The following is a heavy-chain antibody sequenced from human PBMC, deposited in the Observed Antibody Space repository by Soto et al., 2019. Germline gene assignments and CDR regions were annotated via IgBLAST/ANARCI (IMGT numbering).Heavy chain of an antibody. CDR3: ARDRSYYDSSGPVPDY. D-gene: IGHD3-22*01. CDR1: EFTFSSYS. CDR2: ISSSSSYI. Sequence: GGSLRLSCAASEFTFSSYSMNWVRQAPGKGLEWVSSISSSSSYIYYADSVKGRFTISRDNAKNSLYLQMNSLRAEDTAVYYCARDRSYYDSSGPVPDYWGQGTLVTVSS. V-gene: IGHV3-21*01. J-gene: IGHJ4*02.